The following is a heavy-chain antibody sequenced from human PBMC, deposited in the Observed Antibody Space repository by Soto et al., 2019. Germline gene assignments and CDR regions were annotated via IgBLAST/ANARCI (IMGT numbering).Heavy chain of an antibody. J-gene: IGHJ4*02. CDR1: GYTFTSYY. V-gene: IGHV1-46*01. D-gene: IGHD6-13*01. Sequence: ASVKVSWKAAGYTFTSYYMHWGRQAPGQGLEWMGIINPSGGSTSYAQKFQGRVTMTRDTSTSTVYMELSSLRSEDTAVYYCARTIAAASPYFDLWGQGTLVTVSS. CDR3: ARTIAAASPYFDL. CDR2: INPSGGST.